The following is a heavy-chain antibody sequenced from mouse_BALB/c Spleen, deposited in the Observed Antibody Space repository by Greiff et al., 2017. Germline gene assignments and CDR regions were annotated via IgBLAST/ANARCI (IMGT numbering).Heavy chain of an antibody. Sequence: EVQLQESGAELVKPGASVKLSCTASGFNIKDTYMHWVKQRPEQGLEWIGRIDPANGNTKYDPKFQGKATITADTSSNTAYLQLSSLTSEDTAVYYCATHRYFYAMDYWGQGTSVTVSS. CDR2: IDPANGNT. J-gene: IGHJ4*01. D-gene: IGHD2-14*01. CDR3: ATHRYFYAMDY. CDR1: GFNIKDTY. V-gene: IGHV14-3*02.